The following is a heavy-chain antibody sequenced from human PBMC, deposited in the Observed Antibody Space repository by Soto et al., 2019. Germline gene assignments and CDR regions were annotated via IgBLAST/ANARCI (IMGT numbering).Heavy chain of an antibody. CDR3: ARGLRYCSSTSCLDYYYMDV. J-gene: IGHJ6*03. CDR2: IIPIFGTA. D-gene: IGHD2-2*01. CDR1: GGTFSSYA. V-gene: IGHV1-69*13. Sequence: ASVKVSCKASGGTFSSYAISWVRQAPGQGLEWMGGIIPIFGTANYAQKFQGRVTITADESTSTAYMELSRLRSEDTAVYYCARGLRYCSSTSCLDYYYMDVWGKGTTVTVSS.